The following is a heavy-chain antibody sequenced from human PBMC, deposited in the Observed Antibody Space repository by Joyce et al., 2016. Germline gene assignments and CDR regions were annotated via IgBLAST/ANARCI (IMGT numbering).Heavy chain of an antibody. V-gene: IGHV3-7*01. CDR2: IKPEGSEK. J-gene: IGHJ6*02. CDR3: ATGGGMDV. CDR1: GFTFSTIW. Sequence: EVQLVESGGGLVQPGGSLRLSCAASGFTFSTIWMTWVRQSPGKGPEGVANIKPEGSEKYYVGSVKGRFTISRDNAKTSLSLLMNSLRVDDTAVYYCATGGGMDVWGQGTTVTVSS.